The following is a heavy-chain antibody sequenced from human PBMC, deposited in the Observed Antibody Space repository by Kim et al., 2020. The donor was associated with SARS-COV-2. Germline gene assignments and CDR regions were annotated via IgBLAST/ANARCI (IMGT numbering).Heavy chain of an antibody. Sequence: ASVKVSCKASGYTFTGYYMHWVRQAPGQGLEWMGWINPNSGGTNYAQKFQGWVTMTRDTSISTAYMELSRLRSDDTAVYYCARAAAGTMSPVSPYFDYWGQGTLVTVSS. V-gene: IGHV1-2*04. CDR3: ARAAAGTMSPVSPYFDY. J-gene: IGHJ4*02. CDR2: INPNSGGT. D-gene: IGHD6-13*01. CDR1: GYTFTGYY.